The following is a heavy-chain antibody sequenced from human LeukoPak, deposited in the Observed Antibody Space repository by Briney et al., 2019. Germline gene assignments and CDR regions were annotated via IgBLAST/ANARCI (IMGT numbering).Heavy chain of an antibody. V-gene: IGHV3-7*01. D-gene: IGHD1-26*01. CDR2: IKQDGSEK. J-gene: IGHJ4*02. Sequence: PGGSLRLSCAASGFTFSSYWMSWVRQAPGKGLEWVANIKQDGSEKYYVDSVKGRFTISRDNAKNSLYLQMNSLRAEDTAVYYCARVPGVGADKYYFDYWGQGTLVTVSS. CDR1: GFTFSSYW. CDR3: ARVPGVGADKYYFDY.